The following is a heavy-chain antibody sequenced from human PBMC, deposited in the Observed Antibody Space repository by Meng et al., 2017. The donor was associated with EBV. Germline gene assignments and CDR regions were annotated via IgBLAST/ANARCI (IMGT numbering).Heavy chain of an antibody. J-gene: IGHJ4*02. CDR2: ISAYNGNT. V-gene: IGHV1-18*01. Sequence: VQACDGVKKPGSAVNVSCKASGYTFTSYGISWVRQAPGQGLEWMGWISAYNGNTNYAQKLQGRVTMTTDTSTSTAYMELRSLRSDDTAVYYCARGLDYFDYWGQGTLVTVSS. CDR3: ARGLDYFDY. CDR1: GYTFTSYG.